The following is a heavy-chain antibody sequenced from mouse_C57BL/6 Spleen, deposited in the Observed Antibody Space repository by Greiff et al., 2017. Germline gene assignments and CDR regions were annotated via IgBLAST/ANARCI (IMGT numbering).Heavy chain of an antibody. CDR2: INPSSGYT. V-gene: IGHV1-4*01. CDR1: GYTFTSYT. CDR3: ARCLYDYDGYFDV. J-gene: IGHJ1*03. Sequence: VQLQQSGAELARPGASVKMSCKASGYTFTSYTMHWVKQRPGQGLEWIGYINPSSGYTKYNQKFKDKATLTADKSSSTAYMQLSSLTSEDSAVYYCARCLYDYDGYFDVWGTGTTVTVSS. D-gene: IGHD2-4*01.